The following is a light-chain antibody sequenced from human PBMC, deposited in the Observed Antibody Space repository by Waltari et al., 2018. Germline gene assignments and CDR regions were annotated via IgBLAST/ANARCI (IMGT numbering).Light chain of an antibody. V-gene: IGLV3-27*01. CDR2: KNT. CDR3: HAAADNNWF. Sequence: YDLAQPFSVSVSPAQTATITCSGDVLAEKYVRWFQHRPGHAPTLILYKNTERPSGIPERFSGSSSGSTVTLTIRGALLEDEADYHCHAAADNNWFFGGGTKLTVL. J-gene: IGLJ2*01. CDR1: VLAEKY.